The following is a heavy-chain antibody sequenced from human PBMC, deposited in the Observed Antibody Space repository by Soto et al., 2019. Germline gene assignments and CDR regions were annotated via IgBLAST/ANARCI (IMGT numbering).Heavy chain of an antibody. Sequence: GASVKVSCKASGYTFTSYAMHWVRQAPGQRLEWMGWINAGNGNTKYSQKFQGRVTITRDTSASTAYMELSSLRSEDTAVYYCARMVSSWYGREGGDHYGMDVWGQGTTVTVSS. D-gene: IGHD6-13*01. CDR3: ARMVSSWYGREGGDHYGMDV. CDR2: INAGNGNT. CDR1: GYTFTSYA. J-gene: IGHJ6*02. V-gene: IGHV1-3*01.